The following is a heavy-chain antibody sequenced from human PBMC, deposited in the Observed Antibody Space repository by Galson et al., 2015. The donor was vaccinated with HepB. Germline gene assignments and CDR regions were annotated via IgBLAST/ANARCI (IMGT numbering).Heavy chain of an antibody. CDR2: ISSSGSTI. V-gene: IGHV3-11*01. D-gene: IGHD2-2*01. CDR1: GFTFSDYY. CDR3: GRDRRFIVVVPAAAKDDAFDS. Sequence: SLRLSCAASGFTFSDYYMSWIRQAPGKGLEWVSYISSSGSTIYYADSVKGRFTISRDNAKNSLYLQMNSLRAEDTAVYYCGRDRRFIVVVPAAAKDDAFDSRGQGTMVTVSS. J-gene: IGHJ3*02.